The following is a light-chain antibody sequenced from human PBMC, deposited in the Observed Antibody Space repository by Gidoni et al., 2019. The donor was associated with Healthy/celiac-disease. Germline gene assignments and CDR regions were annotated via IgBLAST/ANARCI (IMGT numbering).Light chain of an antibody. J-gene: IGLJ2*01. CDR1: SSDVGGYNY. V-gene: IGLV2-14*01. Sequence: QSALTQPASVSGSPGQSITISCTGTSSDVGGYNYVPWYQQHPGKATKLMIYEVSNRPPGVSNRFSGSKSGNTASLTISGLQAGDEADYYCSSYTSSNVVFGGGTKLTVL. CDR2: EVS. CDR3: SSYTSSNVV.